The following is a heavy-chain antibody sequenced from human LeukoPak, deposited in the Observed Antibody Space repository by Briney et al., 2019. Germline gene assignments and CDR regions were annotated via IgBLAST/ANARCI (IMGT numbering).Heavy chain of an antibody. J-gene: IGHJ4*02. CDR3: TRGIAASGTSRIV. Sequence: GGSLRLSCAASGFSFSVFWMHWVRQAPGKGPVWVSRIKTDGSITDYADSVKGRFTISRDNAKNTLYLQMNSLRAEDTAVYYCTRGIAASGTSRIVWGQGTLVTVSS. CDR1: GFSFSVFW. CDR2: IKTDGSIT. D-gene: IGHD6-13*01. V-gene: IGHV3-74*01.